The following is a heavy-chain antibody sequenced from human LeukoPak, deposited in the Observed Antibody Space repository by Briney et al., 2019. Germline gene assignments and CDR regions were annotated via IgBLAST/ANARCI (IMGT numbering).Heavy chain of an antibody. Sequence: PSETLSLTCAVYGGSFSGYYWGWVRQPPGKGLEWIGSFSHSGSTYYNASLKSRVTISVDTSNKQFSLKLSSVTAADTAVYYCARIAGYCSSTNCAYYYYYYMDVWGKGTTVTVSS. CDR3: ARIAGYCSSTNCAYYYYYYMDV. D-gene: IGHD2-2*01. CDR1: GGSFSGYY. CDR2: FSHSGST. V-gene: IGHV4-38-2*01. J-gene: IGHJ6*03.